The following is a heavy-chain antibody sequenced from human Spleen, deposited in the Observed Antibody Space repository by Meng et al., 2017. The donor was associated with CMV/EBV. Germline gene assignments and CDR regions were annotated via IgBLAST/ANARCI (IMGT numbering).Heavy chain of an antibody. Sequence: GGSLRLSCAASEFTVSNNYMNWVRQAPGKGLEWVAVISYDELKTYYADSMRGRFTISRDNSKNTLYLEMTSPRPEDTAVYYCARVPYGSSSGEYFYYHGMDVWGQGTTVTVSS. CDR2: ISYDELKT. D-gene: IGHD6-6*01. J-gene: IGHJ6*02. V-gene: IGHV3-30*03. CDR3: ARVPYGSSSGEYFYYHGMDV. CDR1: EFTVSNNY.